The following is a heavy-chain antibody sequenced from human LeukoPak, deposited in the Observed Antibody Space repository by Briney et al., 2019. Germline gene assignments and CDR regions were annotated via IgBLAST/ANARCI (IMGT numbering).Heavy chain of an antibody. Sequence: SETLSLTCTVSGGSINNDGYYWSWIRQHPGKGLEWIGYIYYSGSSYYNPSLRSRVTISVDTSKNHFSLKLSSVTAADTAVYYCARNRDGYNSFDYWGQGTLVTVSS. J-gene: IGHJ4*02. CDR1: GGSINNDGYY. D-gene: IGHD5-24*01. CDR3: ARNRDGYNSFDY. V-gene: IGHV4-31*03. CDR2: IYYSGSS.